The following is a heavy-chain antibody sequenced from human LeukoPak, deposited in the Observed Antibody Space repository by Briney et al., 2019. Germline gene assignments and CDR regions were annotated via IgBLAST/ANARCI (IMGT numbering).Heavy chain of an antibody. CDR3: AFDPDYGRAFFDY. J-gene: IGHJ4*02. D-gene: IGHD4-17*01. Sequence: ESGPTLVKPTETLTLTCTFSGFSLNTGGVGVGWIRQPPGKALEWLALIYWNNDKSYSPSLRTRLTITKGTSKNQVVLTMTNMDPVDTGTYYCAFDPDYGRAFFDYWGQGALVTVSS. CDR2: IYWNNDK. V-gene: IGHV2-5*04. CDR1: GFSLNTGGVG.